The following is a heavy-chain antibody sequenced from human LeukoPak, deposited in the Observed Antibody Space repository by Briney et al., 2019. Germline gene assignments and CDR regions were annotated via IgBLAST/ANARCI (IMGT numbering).Heavy chain of an antibody. CDR2: IYTSGST. CDR1: GGSIRSGSYY. CDR3: ARDLWGSGIDN. V-gene: IGHV4-61*02. Sequence: SETLSLTCTVSGGSIRSGSYYWSWIRRPAGKGLEWIGRIYTSGSTNYNPSLKSRVTISVDTSKNQFSLKLSSVTAADTAVYYCARDLWGSGIDNWGQGTLVTVSS. J-gene: IGHJ4*02. D-gene: IGHD3-10*01.